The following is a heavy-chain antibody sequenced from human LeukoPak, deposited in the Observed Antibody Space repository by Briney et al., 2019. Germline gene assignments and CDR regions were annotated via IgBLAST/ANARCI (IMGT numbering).Heavy chain of an antibody. J-gene: IGHJ5*02. CDR2: IYYSGST. CDR1: GGSISSYY. V-gene: IGHV4-59*01. D-gene: IGHD3-10*01. CDR3: ARLVADYYGSGNWFDP. Sequence: SETLSLTCTVSGGSISSYYWSWIRQPPGKGLEWIGYIYYSGSTNYNPSLKSRVTISVDTSKNQFSLKLSSVTAADTAVYYCARLVADYYGSGNWFDPWGQGTLVTVSS.